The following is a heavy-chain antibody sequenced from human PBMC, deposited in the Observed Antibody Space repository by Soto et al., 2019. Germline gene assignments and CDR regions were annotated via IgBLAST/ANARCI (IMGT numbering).Heavy chain of an antibody. CDR3: ARAKRPITMTYLNWFDP. D-gene: IGHD3-22*01. CDR2: IYHSGST. J-gene: IGHJ5*02. CDR1: GGSISSSNW. Sequence: SETLSLTCAVSGGSISSSNWWSWVRQPPGKGLEWIGEIYHSGSTNYNPSLKSRVTISVDTSKNQFSLKLSSVTAADTAVYYCARAKRPITMTYLNWFDPRGQGTLVTVSS. V-gene: IGHV4-4*02.